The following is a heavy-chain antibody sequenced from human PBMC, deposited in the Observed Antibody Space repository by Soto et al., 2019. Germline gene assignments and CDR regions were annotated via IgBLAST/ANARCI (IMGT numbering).Heavy chain of an antibody. Sequence: TLSLTCTVSGVSMTSGGYSWSWIRQSPGQGLEWIGYIYQSGSAFYNPSLKTRATILVDRSKNQFSLNLTSVTAADAAVYYCARAFYGVDLWGQGTTVNVSS. J-gene: IGHJ6*02. V-gene: IGHV4-30-2*06. CDR2: IYQSGSA. CDR3: ARAFYGVDL. CDR1: GVSMTSGGYS.